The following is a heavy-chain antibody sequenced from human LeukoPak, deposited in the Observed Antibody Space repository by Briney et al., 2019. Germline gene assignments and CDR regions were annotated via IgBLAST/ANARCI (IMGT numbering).Heavy chain of an antibody. CDR2: INPNSGGT. Sequence: ASVKLSCKASGYTFTGYYMRWVRQAPGQGLEWMGWINPNSGGTNYAQKFQGRVTMTRDTSISIAYMELSRLRSDDTAVYYCARDKGYCSSTSCLVLDYWGQGTLVTVSS. D-gene: IGHD2-2*01. V-gene: IGHV1-2*02. J-gene: IGHJ4*02. CDR3: ARDKGYCSSTSCLVLDY. CDR1: GYTFTGYY.